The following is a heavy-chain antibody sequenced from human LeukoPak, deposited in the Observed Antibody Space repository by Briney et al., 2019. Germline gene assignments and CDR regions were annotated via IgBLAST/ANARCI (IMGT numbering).Heavy chain of an antibody. D-gene: IGHD6-6*01. CDR3: ASSGRPGYYYYMDV. CDR2: INHSGST. CDR1: GGSFSGYY. V-gene: IGHV4-34*01. Sequence: SETLSLTCAVYGGSFSGYYWSWIRQPPGKGLEWIGEINHSGSTNYNPSLKSRVTISVDTSKNQFSLKLSSVTAADTAVYYCASSGRPGYYYYMDVWGKGTTVTVSS. J-gene: IGHJ6*03.